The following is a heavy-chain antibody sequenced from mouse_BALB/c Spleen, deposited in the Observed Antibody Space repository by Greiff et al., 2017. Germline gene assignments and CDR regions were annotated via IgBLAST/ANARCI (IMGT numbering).Heavy chain of an antibody. J-gene: IGHJ4*01. Sequence: VQLVESGPGLVQPSQSLSITCTVSGFSLTSYGVHWVRQSPGKGLEWLGVIWSGGSTDYNAAFISRLSISKDNSKSQVFFKMNSLQADDTAIYYCARKQGYGNYGAMDDWGQGTSVTVSS. V-gene: IGHV2-4-1*01. CDR2: IWSGGST. CDR3: ARKQGYGNYGAMDD. D-gene: IGHD2-10*02. CDR1: GFSLTSYG.